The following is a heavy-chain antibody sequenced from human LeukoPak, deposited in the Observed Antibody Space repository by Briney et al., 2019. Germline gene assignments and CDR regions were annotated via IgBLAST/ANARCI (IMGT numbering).Heavy chain of an antibody. D-gene: IGHD3-22*01. V-gene: IGHV1-69*06. J-gene: IGHJ4*02. Sequence: SVKVSCKASGGTFSSYAISWVRQAPGQGLEWMGGIIPIFGTANYAQKFQGRVTITADKSTSTAYMELSSLRSEDTAVYYCARDMGVSMIVGNTNPFDYWGQGTLVTVSS. CDR3: ARDMGVSMIVGNTNPFDY. CDR2: IIPIFGTA. CDR1: GGTFSSYA.